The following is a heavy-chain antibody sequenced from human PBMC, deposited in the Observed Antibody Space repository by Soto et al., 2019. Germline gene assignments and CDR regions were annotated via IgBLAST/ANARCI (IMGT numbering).Heavy chain of an antibody. CDR3: AREENQDIVVVPAAIGFDP. D-gene: IGHD2-2*01. V-gene: IGHV1-69*08. CDR2: IIPILGIA. CDR1: GGTFSSYT. Sequence: QVQLVQSGAEVKKPGSSVKVSCKASGGTFSSYTISWVRQAPGQGLEWMGRIIPILGIANYAQKFQGRVTITADKSTSTAYMELSSLRSEDTAVYYCAREENQDIVVVPAAIGFDPWGQEPWSPSPQ. J-gene: IGHJ5*02.